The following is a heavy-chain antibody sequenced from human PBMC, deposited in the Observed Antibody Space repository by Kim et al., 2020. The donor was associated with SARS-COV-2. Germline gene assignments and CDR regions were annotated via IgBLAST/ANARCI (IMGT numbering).Heavy chain of an antibody. CDR2: ISSSSSYI. CDR3: ARDRYSYGSPLWYYYYGMDV. CDR1: GFTFSSYS. V-gene: IGHV3-21*01. D-gene: IGHD5-18*01. J-gene: IGHJ6*02. Sequence: GGSLRLSCAASGFTFSSYSMNWVRQAPGKGLEWVSSISSSSSYIYYADSVKGRFTISRDNAKNSLYLQMNSLRAEDTAVYYCARDRYSYGSPLWYYYYGMDVWGQGTTVTVSS.